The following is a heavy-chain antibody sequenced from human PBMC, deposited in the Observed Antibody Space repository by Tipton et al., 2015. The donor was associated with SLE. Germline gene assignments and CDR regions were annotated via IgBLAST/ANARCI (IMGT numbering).Heavy chain of an antibody. J-gene: IGHJ4*02. D-gene: IGHD6-6*01. Sequence: SLRLSCAASGFTFSSYGMSWVRQAPGKGLEWVSYISSSGSTIYYADSVKGRFTISRDNAKNSLYLQMNSLRAEDTAVYYCARESSSSHPDYWGQGTLVTVSS. CDR2: ISSSGSTI. V-gene: IGHV3-48*04. CDR3: ARESSSSHPDY. CDR1: GFTFSSYG.